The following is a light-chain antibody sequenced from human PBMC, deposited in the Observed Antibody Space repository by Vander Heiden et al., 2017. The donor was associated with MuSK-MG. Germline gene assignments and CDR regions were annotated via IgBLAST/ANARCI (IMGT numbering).Light chain of an antibody. CDR1: QAISNY. J-gene: IGKJ1*01. CDR2: AAS. CDR3: QKDNSSPWT. Sequence: DIQMSQSPSALSASVGDRVTITCRASQAISNYLAWYQQKPGKGPSLLIYAASTLQSGVPSRFSGSGSGTDFTLTISSLQPEDVATYYCQKDNSSPWTFGQGTKVEIK. V-gene: IGKV1-27*01.